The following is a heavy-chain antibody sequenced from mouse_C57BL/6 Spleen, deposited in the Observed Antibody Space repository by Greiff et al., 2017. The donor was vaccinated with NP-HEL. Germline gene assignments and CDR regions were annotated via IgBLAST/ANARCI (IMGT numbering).Heavy chain of an antibody. CDR2: IDPSDSYT. CDR3: ARGDDGYHWYFDV. V-gene: IGHV1-59*01. Sequence: QVQLQQPGAELVRPGTSVTLSCKASGYTFTSYWMHWVKQRPGQGLEWIGVIDPSDSYTNYNQKFKGTATLTVDTSASTAHMRLSSLTSEDSAVYYCARGDDGYHWYFDVWGTGTTVTVSS. CDR1: GYTFTSYW. J-gene: IGHJ1*03. D-gene: IGHD2-3*01.